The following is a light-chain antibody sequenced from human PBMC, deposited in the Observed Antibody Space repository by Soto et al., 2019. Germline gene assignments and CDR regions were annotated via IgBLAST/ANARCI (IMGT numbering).Light chain of an antibody. Sequence: DIQMTQSPSTLSASVGDGVTITCRASETITTSLAWYQQQPGTAPKVLIYDASTLESGVPSRFSGSGSGTDFTLTISSLQPEDFATYYCQQSYSTPFTFGGGTKVDIK. V-gene: IGKV1-39*01. J-gene: IGKJ4*01. CDR2: DAS. CDR3: QQSYSTPFT. CDR1: ETITTS.